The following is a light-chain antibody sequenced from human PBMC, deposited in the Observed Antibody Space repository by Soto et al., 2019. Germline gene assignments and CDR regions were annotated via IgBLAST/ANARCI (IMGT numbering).Light chain of an antibody. Sequence: QSALTQPASASGSPGQSSTISCTGTSSDVGGYNFVSWYQQHPGKAPKLMLYDVSNRPSGVSNRFSGSKSGNTASLTISGCQAEDESEYYCSSYTGSSKVFGGGTKLTVL. CDR1: SSDVGGYNF. V-gene: IGLV2-14*01. CDR3: SSYTGSSKV. CDR2: DVS. J-gene: IGLJ2*01.